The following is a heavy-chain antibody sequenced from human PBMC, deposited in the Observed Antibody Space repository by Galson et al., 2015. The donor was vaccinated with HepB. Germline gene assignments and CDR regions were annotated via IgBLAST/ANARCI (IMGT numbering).Heavy chain of an antibody. J-gene: IGHJ4*02. CDR1: GFSFSSYS. CDR2: ISSRSSYI. V-gene: IGHV3-21*01. Sequence: AASGFSFSSYSMNWVRQAPGKGLEWVSSISSRSSYIYYADSVKGRFTISRDNAKNSLYLQMNSLRAEDTAVYYCARVSDYWGQGTLVTVSS. CDR3: ARVSDY.